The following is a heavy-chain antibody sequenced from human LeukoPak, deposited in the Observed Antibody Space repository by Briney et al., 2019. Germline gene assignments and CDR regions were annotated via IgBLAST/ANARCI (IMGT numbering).Heavy chain of an antibody. CDR3: AKFYDILTGYFDY. D-gene: IGHD3-9*01. CDR1: GFTFSSYA. Sequence: GGSLRLSCAASGFTFSSYAMSWVRQSPGKGLEWVSAISGGGGSTYYAEFVKGRFTISRDDSKNTPYLQMDSLRAEDTAVYYCAKFYDILTGYFDYWGQGTLVTVSS. V-gene: IGHV3-23*01. CDR2: ISGGGGST. J-gene: IGHJ4*02.